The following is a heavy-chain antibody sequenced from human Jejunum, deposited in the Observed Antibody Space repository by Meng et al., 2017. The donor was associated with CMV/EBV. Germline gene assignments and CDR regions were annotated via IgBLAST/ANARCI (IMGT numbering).Heavy chain of an antibody. J-gene: IGHJ4*02. D-gene: IGHD6-19*01. CDR3: ARDPSNTSGRYAYFDY. Sequence: QARLGQSGGEVKSPGASVKVSCKASGYTFTNYGITWVRQAPGQGLEWMGWINAYNGDTNYAQTLQGRVTMTTDTSTSTAYMELRSLRSDDTAVYYCARDPSNTSGRYAYFDYWGQGTLVTVSS. CDR2: INAYNGDT. V-gene: IGHV1-18*01. CDR1: GYTFTNYG.